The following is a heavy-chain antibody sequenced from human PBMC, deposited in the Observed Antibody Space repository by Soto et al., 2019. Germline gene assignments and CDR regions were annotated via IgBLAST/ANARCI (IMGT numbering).Heavy chain of an antibody. CDR2: ISSTSSVI. D-gene: IGHD3-3*01. V-gene: IGHV3-48*02. J-gene: IGHJ3*02. CDR1: GFTFGSYS. CDR3: ARDRYRFCSGYISTDAFDI. Sequence: PVRSLRLACPAYGFTFGSYSMNWVRKAPGKGLEWVAYISSTSSVIYYAGSVEGRFSISRDNAENPLYLQMNSLRDEDTAVYYRARDRYRFCSGYISTDAFDIWGQGTMVTLSS.